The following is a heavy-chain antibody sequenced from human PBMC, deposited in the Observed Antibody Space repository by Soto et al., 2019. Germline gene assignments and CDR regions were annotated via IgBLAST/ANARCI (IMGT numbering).Heavy chain of an antibody. CDR3: ARGTYFDY. J-gene: IGHJ4*02. CDR1: GYTLNTYG. CDR2: ISANNDHT. V-gene: IGHV1-18*01. Sequence: QVRLVQSGAEVKKPGASVKVSCKASGYTLNTYGITWVRQAPGQGLEWMGWISANNDHTNYPQKLQGRVTMTTDTSTSTAYLELRSLTSADSAVNYCARGTYFDYWGQGTLVTVSS.